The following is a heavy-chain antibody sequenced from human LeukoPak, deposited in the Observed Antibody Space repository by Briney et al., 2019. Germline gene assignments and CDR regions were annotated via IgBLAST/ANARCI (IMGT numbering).Heavy chain of an antibody. CDR3: SGYWPPDY. V-gene: IGHV3-53*01. Sequence: PGGSLRLSCAASGFTVSGNSMNWVRQAPGKGLEWVSIIYSDGTTYYADSVKGRFTISRDNSKNTLYLQMNSLRAEDTAVYYCSGYWPPDYWGQGTLVTVSS. CDR1: GFTVSGNS. CDR2: IYSDGTT. D-gene: IGHD2-8*02. J-gene: IGHJ4*02.